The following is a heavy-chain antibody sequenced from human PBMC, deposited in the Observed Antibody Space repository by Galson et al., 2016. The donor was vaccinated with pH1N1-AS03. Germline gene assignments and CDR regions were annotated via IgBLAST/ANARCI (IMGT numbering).Heavy chain of an antibody. J-gene: IGHJ3*02. CDR2: IYTSGST. D-gene: IGHD5-18*01. CDR3: TSGDCTERGYGYGHDTFDK. Sequence: TLSLTCSVSGGSIRSGNFYWSWIRQPAGRGLEWIGYIYTSGSTYYNPSLKSRVIISMDTSKNQVSLKLSSVSAADTAVYYCTSGDCTERGYGYGHDTFDKWGQGKIVTVSS. V-gene: IGHV4-61*09. CDR1: GGSIRSGNFY.